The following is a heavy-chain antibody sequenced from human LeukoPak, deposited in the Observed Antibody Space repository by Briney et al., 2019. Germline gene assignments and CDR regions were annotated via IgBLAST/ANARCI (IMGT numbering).Heavy chain of an antibody. CDR1: GFTFSNYE. CDR2: ISSDGSST. Sequence: GGSLRLSCAASGFTFSNYEMHWVRQAPGKGLVWVSRISSDGSSTSYADSVKGRFAIFRDNAKNTLYLQMNSLRTEDTAAYYCARDSGSQSYYYYYMDVWGKGTTVTVSS. V-gene: IGHV3-74*01. D-gene: IGHD1-26*01. CDR3: ARDSGSQSYYYYYMDV. J-gene: IGHJ6*03.